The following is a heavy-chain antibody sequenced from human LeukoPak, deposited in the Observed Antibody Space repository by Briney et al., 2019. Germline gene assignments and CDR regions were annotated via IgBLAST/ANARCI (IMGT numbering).Heavy chain of an antibody. D-gene: IGHD1-26*01. Sequence: GGSLRLSCTASGFTLSSYAMAWVRQAPGKGLDWVSTISDSGSSTFYADAVKGRFTISRDNSRNIVFLQINSLRAEDTAMYYCTGLYGGSYAYWGQGTLVTVSS. V-gene: IGHV3-23*01. CDR1: GFTLSSYA. CDR2: ISDSGSST. J-gene: IGHJ4*02. CDR3: TGLYGGSYAY.